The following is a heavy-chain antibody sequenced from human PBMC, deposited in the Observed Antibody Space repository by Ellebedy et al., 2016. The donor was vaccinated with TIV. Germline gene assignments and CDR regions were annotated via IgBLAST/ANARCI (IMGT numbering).Heavy chain of an antibody. CDR1: GGTFSSYG. V-gene: IGHV1-69*10. J-gene: IGHJ4*02. CDR2: IIRAFDIP. CDR3: ARVGNAFSSSAPIDY. D-gene: IGHD6-6*01. Sequence: AASVKVSCTASGGTFSSYGINWVRQAPGQGLEWMGGIIRAFDIPYYAQKFQGRVTITADKSTSTAYMELSSLRSEDTAVYYCARVGNAFSSSAPIDYWGQGTLVTVSS.